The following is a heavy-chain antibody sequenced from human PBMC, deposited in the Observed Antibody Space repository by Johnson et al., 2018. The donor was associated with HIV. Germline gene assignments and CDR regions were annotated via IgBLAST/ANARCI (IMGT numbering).Heavy chain of an antibody. Sequence: VQLVESGGGVVRPGGSLRLSCAASGFTVSSNYMSWVRQAPGKGLEWVSLIYSGGSTYYVDSVKGRFTISRDNAKNSLYLQMNSLRAEDTAVYYCAREASLYAFDIWGQGTMVTVSS. J-gene: IGHJ3*02. CDR2: IYSGGST. D-gene: IGHD5/OR15-5a*01. CDR3: AREASLYAFDI. V-gene: IGHV3-66*01. CDR1: GFTVSSNY.